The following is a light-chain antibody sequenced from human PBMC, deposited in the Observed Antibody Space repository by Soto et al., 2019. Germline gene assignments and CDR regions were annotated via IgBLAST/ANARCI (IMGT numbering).Light chain of an antibody. CDR2: AAS. Sequence: DVQMTQSPSSLSASVGDRVTITCRASQGIAPYLAWFQQKPGKVPKLLIYAASTLQSGVPSRVSGSGSGTDFTITISSLQPEDVGTYYCQKYNSAPLTFGGGTKVEIK. CDR3: QKYNSAPLT. J-gene: IGKJ4*01. CDR1: QGIAPY. V-gene: IGKV1-27*01.